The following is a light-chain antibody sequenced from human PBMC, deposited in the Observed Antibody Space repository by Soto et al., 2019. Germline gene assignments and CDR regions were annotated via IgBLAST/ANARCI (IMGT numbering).Light chain of an antibody. CDR1: QDIRNF. CDR2: GAS. J-gene: IGKJ1*01. Sequence: AIQMTQSPTSLSASVGDRVTISCRASQDIRNFLGWYQQKSGEAPKLLLYGASTLESGVSSRFSGSGFGTDFTLTISSLQAVDFATYYCLQDDGYPWTFGQGTKVEI. V-gene: IGKV1-6*01. CDR3: LQDDGYPWT.